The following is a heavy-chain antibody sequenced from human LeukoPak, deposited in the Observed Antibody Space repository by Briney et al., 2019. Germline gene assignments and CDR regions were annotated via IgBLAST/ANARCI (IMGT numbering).Heavy chain of an antibody. CDR2: INPNSGGT. CDR1: GYTFTGYY. D-gene: IGHD2-15*01. J-gene: IGHJ4*02. V-gene: IGHV1-2*02. CDR3: ARGRIGYCSGGSCYFY. Sequence: ASVKVSCKASGYTFTGYYMHWVRQAPGQELEWMGWINPNSGGTNYAQKFQGRVTMTRDTSISTAYMELSRLRSDDTAVYYCARGRIGYCSGGSCYFYWGQGTLVTVSS.